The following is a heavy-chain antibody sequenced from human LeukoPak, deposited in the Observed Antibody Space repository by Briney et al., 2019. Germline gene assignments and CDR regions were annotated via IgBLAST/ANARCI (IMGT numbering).Heavy chain of an antibody. D-gene: IGHD3-10*01. V-gene: IGHV1-2*02. CDR3: ASGRDYYGSGSHDAFDI. J-gene: IGHJ3*02. Sequence: ASVKVSCKASGYTFTGYYMHWVRQAPGQGLEWMGWINPNSGGTNYAQKFQGRVTMTRDTSISTAYMELSRLRSDDTAVYYCASGRDYYGSGSHDAFDIWGQGTMVTASS. CDR1: GYTFTGYY. CDR2: INPNSGGT.